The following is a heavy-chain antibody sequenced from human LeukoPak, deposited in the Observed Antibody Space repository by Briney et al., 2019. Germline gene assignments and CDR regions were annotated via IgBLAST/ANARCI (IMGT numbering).Heavy chain of an antibody. Sequence: GGSLRLSCAASGFTFNNAWMSWVRQAPGKGLEWVGRIKSKTDGGTTDYGAPVKGRFTISRDDSKNTLYLQMNSLRAEDTAVYYCAKDVAHVRYCSSTSCSDYWGQGTLVTVSS. J-gene: IGHJ4*02. V-gene: IGHV3-15*01. CDR3: AKDVAHVRYCSSTSCSDY. D-gene: IGHD2-2*01. CDR1: GFTFNNAW. CDR2: IKSKTDGGTT.